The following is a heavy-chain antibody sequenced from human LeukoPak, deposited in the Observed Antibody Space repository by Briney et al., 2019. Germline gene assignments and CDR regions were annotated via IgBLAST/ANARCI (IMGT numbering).Heavy chain of an antibody. CDR2: ISAYNGNT. V-gene: IGHV1-18*01. J-gene: IGHJ4*02. CDR3: ARGRFGDISFDY. Sequence: ASVKVSCEASGYTFTSYGITWVRQAPGQGLEWMGWISAYNGNTNYAQNLQGRVTMTTDTSTSTAYMELRSLRSDDTAVYYCARGRFGDISFDYWGQGTLVTVSS. D-gene: IGHD3-10*01. CDR1: GYTFTSYG.